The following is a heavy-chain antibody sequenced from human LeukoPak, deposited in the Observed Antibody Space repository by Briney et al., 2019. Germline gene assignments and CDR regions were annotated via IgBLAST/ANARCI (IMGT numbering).Heavy chain of an antibody. CDR2: IYYSGST. J-gene: IGHJ3*02. V-gene: IGHV4-39*01. Sequence: PSETLSLTCTVSGGSISSSSYYWGWIRQPPGKGLEWIGNIYYSGSTYHNPSLKSRVTISVDTSKNQFSLKLSSVTAADTAVYYCATPAYYYDSSGYPFISGAFDIWGQGTMVTVSS. CDR3: ATPAYYYDSSGYPFISGAFDI. D-gene: IGHD3-22*01. CDR1: GGSISSSSYY.